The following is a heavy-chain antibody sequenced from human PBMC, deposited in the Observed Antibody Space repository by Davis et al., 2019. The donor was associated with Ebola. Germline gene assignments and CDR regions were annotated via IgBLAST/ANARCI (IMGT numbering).Heavy chain of an antibody. CDR1: GFTFSDYY. J-gene: IGHJ4*02. CDR3: ARLQLALDY. V-gene: IGHV3-11*06. Sequence: GESLKISCAASGFTFSDYYMSWIRQAPGKGLEWVSYISSSSSYTNYADSVKGRFTISRDNAKNSLYLQMNSLRAEDTAVYYCARLQLALDYWGQGTLVTVSS. CDR2: ISSSSSYT. D-gene: IGHD6-13*01.